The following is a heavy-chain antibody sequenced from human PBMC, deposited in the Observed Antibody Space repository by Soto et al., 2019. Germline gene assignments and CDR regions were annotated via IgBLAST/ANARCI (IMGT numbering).Heavy chain of an antibody. CDR1: GFAFSSYA. Sequence: EVQLLESGGGLVQPGGSLRLSCAASGFAFSSYAMSWVRQAPGKGLEWVSSISGSTSGTYYADAVKGRFTISRDNSNNTLYLQMNSLRAEDTAVYYCAKDRGFSAPFAYWGQGALVTVSS. CDR2: ISGSTSGT. V-gene: IGHV3-23*01. J-gene: IGHJ4*02. CDR3: AKDRGFSAPFAY. D-gene: IGHD3-10*01.